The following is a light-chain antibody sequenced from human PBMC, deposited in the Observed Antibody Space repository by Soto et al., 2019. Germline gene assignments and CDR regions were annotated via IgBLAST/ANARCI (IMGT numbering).Light chain of an antibody. CDR2: AND. CDR3: QSYDNSLLAYV. Sequence: QSVLTQRPSVSGAPGQRLTISCAGTSSNIGAGFDVHWYQQLPGTAPKLLIYANDDRPSGVPDRFSGSTSGTSASLAITGLQAEDAADYYCQSYDNSLLAYVFGGGTKLTVL. CDR1: SSNIGAGFD. V-gene: IGLV1-40*01. J-gene: IGLJ2*01.